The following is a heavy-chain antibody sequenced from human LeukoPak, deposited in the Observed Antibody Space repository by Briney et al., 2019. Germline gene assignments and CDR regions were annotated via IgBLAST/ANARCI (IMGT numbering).Heavy chain of an antibody. CDR1: GGPISSYY. CDR2: ISRSGDT. V-gene: IGHV4-59*01. CDR3: AKDRGGGRDAFDI. J-gene: IGHJ3*02. D-gene: IGHD3-10*01. Sequence: SETLSLTCTVSGGPISSYYWSWIRRPPGKGLEWIGDISRSGDTNYSPSLKSRLTISVDMSKNQFSLKLRSVTAADTAVYYCAKDRGGGRDAFDIWGQGTVVTVSS.